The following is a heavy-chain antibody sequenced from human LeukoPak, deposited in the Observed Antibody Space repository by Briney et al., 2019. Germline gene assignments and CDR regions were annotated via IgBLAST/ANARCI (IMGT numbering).Heavy chain of an antibody. CDR1: GDSIGNYY. Sequence: PSETLSLTCTVSGDSIGNYYWSWVRRPPEKGLQWIAWIHGSGRTQYNPSLKGRVTMSLDTSKNQFSLKMSSVTAADTAVYYCARHHNGGTYHLDYWGQGTLVTVSS. J-gene: IGHJ4*02. CDR3: ARHHNGGTYHLDY. CDR2: IHGSGRT. D-gene: IGHD1-26*01. V-gene: IGHV4-59*08.